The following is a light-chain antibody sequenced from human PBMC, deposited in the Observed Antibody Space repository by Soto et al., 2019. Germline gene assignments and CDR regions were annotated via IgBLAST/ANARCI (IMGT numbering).Light chain of an antibody. Sequence: EIVMTQSPATLSVSPGERATLSFRASQSVSSNLAWYQQKPGQAPRLLIYGASNRATGIPARISGSGSGTEFTLAISSLQSEDFAVYYCQQFRNWPWTFGQGTKVDIK. CDR2: GAS. CDR1: QSVSSN. V-gene: IGKV3D-15*01. CDR3: QQFRNWPWT. J-gene: IGKJ1*01.